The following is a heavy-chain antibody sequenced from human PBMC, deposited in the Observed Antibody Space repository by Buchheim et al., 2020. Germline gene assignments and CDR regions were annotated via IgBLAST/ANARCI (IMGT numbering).Heavy chain of an antibody. D-gene: IGHD3-10*02. V-gene: IGHV3-74*01. Sequence: EVQLVESGGGLVQPGGSLRLSCAVSGFTFRSYWMEWVRQAPGKGLVWVSRIKSDGSTINYADSVEGRFTISRDNAKNTLYLQMESLRVEDTAIYYCARDQYVGGSHQGMDVWGQGTT. J-gene: IGHJ6*02. CDR3: ARDQYVGGSHQGMDV. CDR2: IKSDGSTI. CDR1: GFTFRSYW.